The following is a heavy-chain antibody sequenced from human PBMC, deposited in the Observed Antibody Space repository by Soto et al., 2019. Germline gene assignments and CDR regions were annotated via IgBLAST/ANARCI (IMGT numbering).Heavy chain of an antibody. Sequence: SVKVSCKASGGTFSSYTISWVRQAPGQGLEWMGRIIPILGIANYAQKFQGRVTITADKSTSTAYMELSSLRSEDTAVYYCARDSSYYYGMDVWGQGTTVTVSS. CDR3: ARDSSYYYGMDV. CDR1: GGTFSSYT. J-gene: IGHJ6*02. CDR2: IIPILGIA. V-gene: IGHV1-69*04. D-gene: IGHD2-2*01.